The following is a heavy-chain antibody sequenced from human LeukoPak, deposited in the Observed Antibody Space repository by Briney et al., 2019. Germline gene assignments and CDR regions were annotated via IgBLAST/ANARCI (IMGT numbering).Heavy chain of an antibody. J-gene: IGHJ4*02. V-gene: IGHV3-74*01. CDR2: INSDGSST. CDR1: GFTFSSYW. D-gene: IGHD6-13*01. Sequence: GGSLRLSCAASGFTFSSYWMHWVRQAPGKGLVWVSRINSDGSSTSYADSVRGRFTISRDNAKNTLYLQMNSLRAEDTAVYYCASGIAAAGVHFDYWGQGTLVTVSS. CDR3: ASGIAAAGVHFDY.